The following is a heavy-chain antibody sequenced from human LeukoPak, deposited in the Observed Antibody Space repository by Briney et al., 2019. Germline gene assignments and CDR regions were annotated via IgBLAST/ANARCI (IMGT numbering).Heavy chain of an antibody. Sequence: PGGSLRLSCAASGFTFSSYGMHWVRQAPGKGLEWVAFIRYDGSNKYYADSVKGRFTISRDNSKNTLYLQMNSLRAEDTAVYYCAKGLPPNYYDSSGYPYTLDYWGQGTLVTVSS. CDR1: GFTFSSYG. D-gene: IGHD3-22*01. CDR2: IRYDGSNK. J-gene: IGHJ4*02. V-gene: IGHV3-30*02. CDR3: AKGLPPNYYDSSGYPYTLDY.